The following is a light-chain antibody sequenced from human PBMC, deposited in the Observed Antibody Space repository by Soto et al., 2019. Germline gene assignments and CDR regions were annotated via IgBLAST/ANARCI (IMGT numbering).Light chain of an antibody. CDR1: QSLLHSNGYNY. J-gene: IGKJ1*01. V-gene: IGKV2-28*01. CDR2: LGS. CDR3: MQALQTAWT. Sequence: DIVMTQSPLSLPVTPGEPASISCRSSQSLLHSNGYNYLDWYLQKPGQSPQLLIYLGSNRASGVPDRVSGSGSGTDFTLKISRVEAEDVGVYYCMQALQTAWTFGQGPKVDIK.